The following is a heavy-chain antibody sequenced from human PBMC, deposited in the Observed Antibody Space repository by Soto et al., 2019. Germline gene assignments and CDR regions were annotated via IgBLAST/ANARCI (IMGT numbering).Heavy chain of an antibody. V-gene: IGHV3-30*18. Sequence: QVQLVESGGGVVQPGRSLRLSCVASGFTFSNNGMHWVRQAPGKGLEWVAVISYDGSKKYYADSVKGRFTISRDNSKNTLYLQMNSLRAEDTAVYYCAKAGHPTDYDYYGMDVWGQGTTVTVSS. D-gene: IGHD2-21*02. CDR3: AKAGHPTDYDYYGMDV. CDR1: GFTFSNNG. CDR2: ISYDGSKK. J-gene: IGHJ6*02.